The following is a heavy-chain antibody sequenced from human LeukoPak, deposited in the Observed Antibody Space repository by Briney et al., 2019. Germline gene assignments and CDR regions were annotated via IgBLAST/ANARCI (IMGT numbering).Heavy chain of an antibody. J-gene: IGHJ4*02. D-gene: IGHD5-18*01. CDR2: ISYDGSNK. CDR3: AKDSGSYGYYFDY. V-gene: IGHV3-30*18. CDR1: GFTFSSYG. Sequence: QSGGSLRLSCAASGFTFSSYGMHWVRQAPGKGLEWVAVISYDGSNKYYADSVKGRFTISRDNSKNTLYLQMNSLRAEDTAVYYCAKDSGSYGYYFDYWGQGTLVTVSS.